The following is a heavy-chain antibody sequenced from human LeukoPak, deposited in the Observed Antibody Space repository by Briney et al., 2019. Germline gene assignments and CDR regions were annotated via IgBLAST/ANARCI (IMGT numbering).Heavy chain of an antibody. CDR3: ARDGAFLTGYYRNYFDY. D-gene: IGHD3-9*01. J-gene: IGHJ4*02. CDR2: IDSDKSNT. CDR1: GFTFSTYW. Sequence: GGSLRLSCAASGFTFSTYWMHWVRQAPGKGLVWVSAIDSDKSNTSYAESVKGRFTISRDNAKNTLYLQMNSLRAEDTAVYYCARDGAFLTGYYRNYFDYWGQGTLVTVSS. V-gene: IGHV3-74*01.